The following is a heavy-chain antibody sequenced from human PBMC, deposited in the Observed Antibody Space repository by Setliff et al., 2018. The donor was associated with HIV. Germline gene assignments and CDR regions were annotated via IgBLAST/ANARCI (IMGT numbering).Heavy chain of an antibody. D-gene: IGHD2-21*02. CDR2: IYPGDSDT. CDR3: ARHVLVTRDVRYFDY. Sequence: PGESLKISCKGSGYTFTSYWIGWVRQMPGKGLEWVGIIYPGDSDTRYSPSFQGQVTISADKSINTAYLQWSSLKASDTAMYYCARHVLVTRDVRYFDYWGQGTLVTVSS. J-gene: IGHJ4*02. V-gene: IGHV5-51*01. CDR1: GYTFTSYW.